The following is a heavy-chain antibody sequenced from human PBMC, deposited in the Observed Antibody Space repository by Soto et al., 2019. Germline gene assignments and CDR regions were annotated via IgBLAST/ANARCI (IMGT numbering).Heavy chain of an antibody. V-gene: IGHV3-53*01. D-gene: IGHD3-10*01. Sequence: EVQLVESGGGLIQPGGSLRLSCAVSGFTVSNNYMSWVRQAPGKGLEGVSVIYSGGYTAYGDSVKGRFTISRDNSKNTLFLQKNSLGAETPAVFYGADLPGGGGYWGQGTLVTVSS. J-gene: IGHJ4*02. CDR3: ADLPGGGGY. CDR1: GFTVSNNY. CDR2: IYSGGYT.